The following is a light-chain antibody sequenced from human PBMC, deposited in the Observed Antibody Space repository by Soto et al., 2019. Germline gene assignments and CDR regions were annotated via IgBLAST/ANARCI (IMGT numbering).Light chain of an antibody. CDR2: DAS. Sequence: DLQMTKSPSSLSASVGDRVTITCQASQNINNYLNRYQQKPGRAPKLLIYDASNLEAGVPSRFRGSGSGTDFTFTISRLQPEDIATYYCQQYENLPTFGQGTRLEI. V-gene: IGKV1-33*01. CDR1: QNINNY. CDR3: QQYENLPT. J-gene: IGKJ5*01.